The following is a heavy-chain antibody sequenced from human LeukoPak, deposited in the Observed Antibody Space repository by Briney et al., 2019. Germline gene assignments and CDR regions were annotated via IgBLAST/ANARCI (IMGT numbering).Heavy chain of an antibody. Sequence: GGSLRLSCVASGFTFSSYSMNWVRQAPGKGLEWVSFISGSSTYIYYADSVRGRFTISRDNAKNSLYLQMNSLRAEDTAVYYCARVRGTGGSLDYWGQGTLVTVSS. J-gene: IGHJ4*02. CDR2: ISGSSTYI. V-gene: IGHV3-21*01. D-gene: IGHD1-26*01. CDR1: GFTFSSYS. CDR3: ARVRGTGGSLDY.